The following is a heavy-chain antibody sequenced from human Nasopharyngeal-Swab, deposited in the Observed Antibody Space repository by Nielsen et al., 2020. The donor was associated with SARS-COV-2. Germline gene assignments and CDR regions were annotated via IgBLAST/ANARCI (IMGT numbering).Heavy chain of an antibody. CDR2: ISYDGSKK. V-gene: IGHV3-33*05. CDR3: TRDRVFYYDPSGRKEFEY. J-gene: IGHJ4*02. D-gene: IGHD3-22*01. CDR1: GFIFTTYG. Sequence: GESLKISCAASGFIFTTYGMHWVRQAPGKGLEWVALISYDGSKKYYADSVKGRFTISRDKSKNTLYLQMNNLRAEDTAVYYCTRDRVFYYDPSGRKEFEYWGQGTRVTVSS.